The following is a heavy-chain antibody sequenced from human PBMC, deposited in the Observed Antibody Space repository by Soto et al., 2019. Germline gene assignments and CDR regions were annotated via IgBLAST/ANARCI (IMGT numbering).Heavy chain of an antibody. CDR1: GFTFSSYA. Sequence: PGGSLRLSCSASGFTFSSYAMHWVRQAPGKGLEYVSAISSNGGSTYYADSVKGRFTISRDNAKNTLYLQMNSLRAEDTAVYYCAKGPSPLWFGESSPYFDYWGQGTLVTVSS. D-gene: IGHD3-10*01. CDR2: ISSNGGST. J-gene: IGHJ4*02. CDR3: AKGPSPLWFGESSPYFDY. V-gene: IGHV3-64*04.